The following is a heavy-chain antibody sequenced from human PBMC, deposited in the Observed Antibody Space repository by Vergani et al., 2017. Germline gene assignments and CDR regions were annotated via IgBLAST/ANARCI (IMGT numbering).Heavy chain of an antibody. V-gene: IGHV3-33*01. Sequence: QVQLEESGGGVVQPGRSLRLSCAGSGFTLSSHAMHWVRQAPGKGLEGVAFIWYDGSKEYYADSVKGRFTISRDNSKNTLYLQMNNLRAADTAVYYCARSGYCAHGVCYMTYYYYMDVWGEG. D-gene: IGHD2-8*01. CDR3: ARSGYCAHGVCYMTYYYYMDV. CDR1: GFTLSSHA. CDR2: IWYDGSKE. J-gene: IGHJ6*03.